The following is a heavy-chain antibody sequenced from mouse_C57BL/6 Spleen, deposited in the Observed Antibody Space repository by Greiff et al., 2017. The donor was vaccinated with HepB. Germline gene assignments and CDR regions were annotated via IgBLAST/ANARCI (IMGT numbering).Heavy chain of an antibody. V-gene: IGHV1-7*01. Sequence: VQLQQSGAELAKPGASVKLSCKASGYTFTSYWMHWVNQRPGQGLEWIGYINPSSGYTKYNQKLKDLATLTPDKSSSTAYMQLSSLTYEDSAVYYGARDYYDSRSYMDYWGQGTTLTVSS. CDR2: INPSSGYT. J-gene: IGHJ2*01. CDR3: ARDYYDSRSYMDY. D-gene: IGHD1-1*01. CDR1: GYTFTSYW.